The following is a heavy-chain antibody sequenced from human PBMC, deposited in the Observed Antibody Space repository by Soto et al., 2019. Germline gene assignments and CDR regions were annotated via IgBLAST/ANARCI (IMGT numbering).Heavy chain of an antibody. CDR2: IIPIFGTA. Sequence: SEKVSCKASGDTFSSYAISWVRQAPGQGLEWMGGIIPIFGTANYAQKFQGRVTITADESTSTAYMELSSLRSEDTAVYYCARGPYYYDSSGYSWGQGTLVTVSS. CDR1: GDTFSSYA. D-gene: IGHD3-22*01. CDR3: ARGPYYYDSSGYS. V-gene: IGHV1-69*13. J-gene: IGHJ5*02.